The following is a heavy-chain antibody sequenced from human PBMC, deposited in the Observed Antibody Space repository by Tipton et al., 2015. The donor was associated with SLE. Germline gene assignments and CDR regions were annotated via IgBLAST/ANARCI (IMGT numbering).Heavy chain of an antibody. Sequence: GSLRLSCAASGFTFSSYSMNWVRQAPGKGLEWASSISSSSSHIYYADSVKGRFTISRDNAKNSLYLQMNSLRAEDTAVYYCARDLPDAFDIWGQGTMVTVSS. CDR1: GFTFSSYS. CDR2: ISSSSSHI. J-gene: IGHJ3*02. V-gene: IGHV3-21*01. CDR3: ARDLPDAFDI.